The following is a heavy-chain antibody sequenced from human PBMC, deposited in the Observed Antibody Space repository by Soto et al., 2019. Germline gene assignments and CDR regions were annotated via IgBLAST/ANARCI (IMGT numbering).Heavy chain of an antibody. D-gene: IGHD4-17*01. Sequence: QVQLQESGPGLVKPSETLSLTCTVSGGSISNFYWSWIRQPPGKGPEYIGYIQVGGSTNYNPSLESRVAISVDTSKNQCSLRLTSVTAADTAVYYCARGFGVTTNPPDHWGQGTLVTVSS. J-gene: IGHJ5*02. CDR1: GGSISNFY. CDR2: IQVGGST. CDR3: ARGFGVTTNPPDH. V-gene: IGHV4-59*01.